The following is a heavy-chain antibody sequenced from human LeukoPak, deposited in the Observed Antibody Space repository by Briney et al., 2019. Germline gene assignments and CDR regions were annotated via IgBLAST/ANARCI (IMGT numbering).Heavy chain of an antibody. CDR2: MYNRGST. D-gene: IGHD6-19*01. CDR3: ARAEKAVTGTLDS. V-gene: IGHV4-59*01. CDR1: GDSISNYY. J-gene: IGHJ4*02. Sequence: SETLSLTCTVSGDSISNYYWSWIRQSPGKELQWIGYMYNRGSTIYNPSLKSRVTISTDTSKNQFSLRLTSVTAADTAVYYCARAEKAVTGTLDSWGQGTLITVSS.